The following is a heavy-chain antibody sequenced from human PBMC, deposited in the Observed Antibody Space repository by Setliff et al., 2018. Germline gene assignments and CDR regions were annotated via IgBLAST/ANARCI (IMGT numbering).Heavy chain of an antibody. CDR2: IIPIFGTA. V-gene: IGHV1-69*13. CDR1: GGTFSSYA. Sequence: SVKVSCKASGGTFSSYAISWVRQAPGQGLEWMGEIIPIFGTANYAQKFQGRVTMTAEESTSTAYMGLSSLRSEDTAVYYCARVGFYDILTGATNYYYGMDVWGQGATVTVSS. J-gene: IGHJ6*02. CDR3: ARVGFYDILTGATNYYYGMDV. D-gene: IGHD3-9*01.